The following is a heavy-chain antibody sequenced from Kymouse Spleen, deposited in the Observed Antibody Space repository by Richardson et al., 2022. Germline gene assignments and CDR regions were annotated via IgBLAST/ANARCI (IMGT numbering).Heavy chain of an antibody. V-gene: IGHV3-48*02. Sequence: EVQLVESGGGLVQPGGSLRLSCAASGFTFSSYSMNWVRQAPGKGLEWVSYISSSSSTIYYADSVKGRFTISRDNAKNSLYLQMNSLRDEDTAVYYCAPRYSSGWYGGFDPWGQGTLVTVSS. D-gene: IGHD6-19*01. J-gene: IGHJ5*02. CDR1: GFTFSSYS. CDR3: APRYSSGWYGGFDP. CDR2: ISSSSSTI.